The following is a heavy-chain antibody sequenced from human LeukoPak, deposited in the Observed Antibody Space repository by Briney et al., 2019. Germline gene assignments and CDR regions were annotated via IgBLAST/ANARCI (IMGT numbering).Heavy chain of an antibody. CDR3: ARDRGVYSRTLED. D-gene: IGHD6-13*01. V-gene: IGHV3-48*03. Sequence: GGSLRLSCAASGFTFSSYEMNWVRQAPGKGLEWVSFISSSGNTIYYADSVKGRFTISRDNAKNSLFLQMNSLRAEDTAVYYCARDRGVYSRTLEDWGQGALVTVSS. J-gene: IGHJ4*02. CDR1: GFTFSSYE. CDR2: ISSSGNTI.